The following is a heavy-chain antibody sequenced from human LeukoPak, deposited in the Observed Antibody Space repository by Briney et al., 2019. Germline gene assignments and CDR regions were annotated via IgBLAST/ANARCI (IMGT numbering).Heavy chain of an antibody. CDR2: INPNDGDT. D-gene: IGHD2-2*01. CDR1: GYTFTDYY. J-gene: IGHJ4*02. CDR3: ARANFLYCSSSTCLFDY. Sequence: ASVKVSFKASGYTFTDYYMHWVRQAPGQGFEWMGWINPNDGDTNYVQKFQGRVTMTRDTSISTAHMEVSRLRSDDTAVYYCARANFLYCSSSTCLFDYWGQGTLVTVSS. V-gene: IGHV1-2*02.